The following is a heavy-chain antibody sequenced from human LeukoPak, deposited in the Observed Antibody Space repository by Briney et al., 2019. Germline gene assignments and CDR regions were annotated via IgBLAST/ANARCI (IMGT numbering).Heavy chain of an antibody. V-gene: IGHV4-39*07. CDR1: GGSISSSSYY. CDR3: AMGGVAAKYYFDF. Sequence: SETLSLTCTVSGGSISSSSYYWGWIRQPPGKGLGWIGSIYYSGSTYYHPSLKSRVTISVGTSKNQFSLKLSSVTAADTAVYYCAMGGVAAKYYFDFWGQGTLVTVSS. CDR2: IYYSGST. D-gene: IGHD3-16*01. J-gene: IGHJ4*02.